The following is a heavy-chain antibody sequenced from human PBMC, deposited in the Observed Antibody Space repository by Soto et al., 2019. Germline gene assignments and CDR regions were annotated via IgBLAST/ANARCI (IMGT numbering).Heavy chain of an antibody. Sequence: EVQLVESGGGLVQPGGSLRLSCVASGFTFSIYDMHWVRQATGKGLKWVSAIGLGGETYDSGSVKGRFTISRENANNSLYLQMNSLRAEDTAIYYCVREWVDTYGNPPPLGLDVWGQGTTVTVSS. CDR1: GFTFSIYD. CDR3: VREWVDTYGNPPPLGLDV. J-gene: IGHJ6*02. V-gene: IGHV3-13*01. CDR2: IGLGGET. D-gene: IGHD5-18*01.